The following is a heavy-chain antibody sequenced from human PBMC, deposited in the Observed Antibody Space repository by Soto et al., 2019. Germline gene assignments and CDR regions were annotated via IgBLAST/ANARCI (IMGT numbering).Heavy chain of an antibody. CDR1: GDSVSSNSAA. CDR3: ARATIVRTMHSFDY. V-gene: IGHV6-1*01. J-gene: IGHJ4*02. D-gene: IGHD1-26*01. CDR2: TYYRSKWYN. Sequence: SHTLSLTCAISGDSVSSNSAAWHWIRQSPSRGLEWLGRTYYRSKWYNDYSVSLKSRITITADTSKNQFSLQLNSVTPEDTAVYYCARATIVRTMHSFDYCGQGTMITVS.